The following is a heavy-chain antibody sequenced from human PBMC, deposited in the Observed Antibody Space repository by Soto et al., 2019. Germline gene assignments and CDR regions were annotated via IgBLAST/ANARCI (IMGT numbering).Heavy chain of an antibody. D-gene: IGHD3-3*01. V-gene: IGHV3-30*18. CDR3: AKSGDFWSAH. Sequence: PGGSLRLSCAASGFTFSSYGMHWVRQAPGKGLEWVAVISYDGSNKYYADSVKGRFTISRDNSKNTLYLQMNSLRAEDTAVYYCAKSGDFWSAHWGQGTLVTVSS. CDR2: ISYDGSNK. J-gene: IGHJ4*02. CDR1: GFTFSSYG.